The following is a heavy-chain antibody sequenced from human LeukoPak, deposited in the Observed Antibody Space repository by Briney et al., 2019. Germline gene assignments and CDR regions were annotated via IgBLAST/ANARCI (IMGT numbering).Heavy chain of an antibody. V-gene: IGHV4-61*02. D-gene: IGHD4-17*01. CDR1: GGSISSGSYY. J-gene: IGHJ3*02. Sequence: SQTLSLTCTVSGGSISSGSYYWSWIRQPAGKGLEWIGRIYTSGSTNYNPSLKSRVTISVDTSKNQFSLKLSSVTAADTAVYYCARAFYGEFAFDIWGQGTMVTVSS. CDR3: ARAFYGEFAFDI. CDR2: IYTSGST.